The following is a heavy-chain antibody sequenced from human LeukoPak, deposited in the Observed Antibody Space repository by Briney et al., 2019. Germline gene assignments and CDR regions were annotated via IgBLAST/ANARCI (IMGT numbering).Heavy chain of an antibody. CDR1: GFTFSSYS. V-gene: IGHV3-48*01. CDR3: GRVPRKSPTVDY. J-gene: IGHJ4*02. CDR2: ISTGSDTT. Sequence: GGSLSLSCVASGFTFSSYSMNWVRQAPGKGLEWVSYISTGSDTTYYADSVKGRFTISRDNAKHSLYLQMNSLRAEDTAVYYGGRVPRKSPTVDYWGQGTLVTVCS.